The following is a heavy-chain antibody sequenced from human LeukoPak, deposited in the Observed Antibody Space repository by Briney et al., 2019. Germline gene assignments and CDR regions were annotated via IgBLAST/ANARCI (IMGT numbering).Heavy chain of an antibody. D-gene: IGHD1-26*01. Sequence: GGSLRLSCGASGFTFSNAWMSWVRQAPGKGLEWVARIKSKTDGRTTDYAAPVKGRFTISRDDSKNTLYLQMNSLKTEDTALYYCTTDLWWELLGDYWGQGTLVTVSS. CDR1: GFTFSNAW. CDR3: TTDLWWELLGDY. J-gene: IGHJ4*02. CDR2: IKSKTDGRTT. V-gene: IGHV3-15*01.